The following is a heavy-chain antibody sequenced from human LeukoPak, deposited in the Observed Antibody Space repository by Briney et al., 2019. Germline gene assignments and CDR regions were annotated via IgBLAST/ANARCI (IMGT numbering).Heavy chain of an antibody. D-gene: IGHD3-22*01. CDR3: AKDRPFYYYDSSGYPPDFDY. J-gene: IGHJ4*02. Sequence: GGSLRLSCAASGFTFSDYYMSWIRQAPGKGLEWVSYISSSGSTIYYADSVKGRFTISRDNSKNTLYLQMNSLRAEDTAVYYCAKDRPFYYYDSSGYPPDFDYWGQGTLVTVSS. V-gene: IGHV3-11*01. CDR1: GFTFSDYY. CDR2: ISSSGSTI.